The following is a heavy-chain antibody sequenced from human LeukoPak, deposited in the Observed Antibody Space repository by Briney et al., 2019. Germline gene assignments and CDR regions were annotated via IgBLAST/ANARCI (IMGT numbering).Heavy chain of an antibody. CDR2: ISGSGGST. CDR3: AKGSRDIVVVPAAISAYYYYYMDV. D-gene: IGHD2-2*01. J-gene: IGHJ6*03. V-gene: IGHV3-23*01. CDR1: GFTFGSYA. Sequence: GGSLRLSCAASGFTFGSYAMGWVRRAPGKGLEWVSAISGSGGSTYYADSVKGRFTISRDNSKNTLYLQMNSLRAEDTAVYYCAKGSRDIVVVPAAISAYYYYYMDVWGKGTTVTVSS.